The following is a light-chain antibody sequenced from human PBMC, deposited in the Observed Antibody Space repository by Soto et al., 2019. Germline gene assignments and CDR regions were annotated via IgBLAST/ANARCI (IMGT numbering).Light chain of an antibody. CDR3: CAYAGSGAVV. CDR2: EAT. J-gene: IGLJ3*02. CDR1: SNDVGRYNL. Sequence: QSVVTQPASVSGSPEQSITISCTGTSNDVGRYNLVSWYQQHPGKAPKVMIYEATKRPSGVSNRFSGSKSGNTASLTISGLHAEDEADYYCCAYAGSGAVVFGGGTKLTVL. V-gene: IGLV2-23*01.